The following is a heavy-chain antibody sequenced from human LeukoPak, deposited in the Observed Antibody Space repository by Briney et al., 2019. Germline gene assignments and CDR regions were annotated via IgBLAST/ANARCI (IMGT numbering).Heavy chain of an antibody. J-gene: IGHJ4*02. CDR1: GDSFSSVTDY. CDR2: GDYSGGT. D-gene: IGHD6-19*01. V-gene: IGHV4-39*07. Sequence: SETLSLTCTVSGDSFSSVTDYWAWIRQPPGKGLEWIASGDYSGGTYYNPSLESRVAISTDMSKNQFSLKLTSVTGADTAVYYCAGERGEEYSSGWYKTNFFDNWGQGIRVTASS. CDR3: AGERGEEYSSGWYKTNFFDN.